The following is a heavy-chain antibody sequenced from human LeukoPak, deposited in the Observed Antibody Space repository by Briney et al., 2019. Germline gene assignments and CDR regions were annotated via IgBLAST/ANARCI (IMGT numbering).Heavy chain of an antibody. Sequence: SETLSLTCTVSGGSISSGDYYWSWIRQHPGKGLEWIGYIYYSGSAYYNPSLKSRVTISVDTSKNQFSLKLSSVTAADTAVYYCARAMVRGSMDVWGQGTTVTVSS. CDR1: GGSISSGDYY. D-gene: IGHD3-10*01. CDR3: ARAMVRGSMDV. J-gene: IGHJ6*02. CDR2: IYYSGSA. V-gene: IGHV4-31*03.